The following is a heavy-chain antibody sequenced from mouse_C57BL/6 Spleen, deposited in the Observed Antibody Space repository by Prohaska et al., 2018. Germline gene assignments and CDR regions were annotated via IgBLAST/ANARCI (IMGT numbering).Heavy chain of an antibody. CDR2: INPNNGGT. Sequence: EVQLQQSAPELVKPGASVTISCKASGYTFTDYYMNWVKQSHGKSLEWIGDINPNNGGTSYNQKFKGKATLTVDKSSSTAYRELRSLTSEDSAVYYCAPYYYGSSLYWGQGTTLTVSS. CDR3: APYYYGSSLY. D-gene: IGHD1-1*01. CDR1: GYTFTDYY. V-gene: IGHV1-26*01. J-gene: IGHJ2*01.